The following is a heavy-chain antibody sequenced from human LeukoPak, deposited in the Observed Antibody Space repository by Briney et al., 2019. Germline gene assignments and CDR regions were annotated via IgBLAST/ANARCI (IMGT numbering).Heavy chain of an antibody. V-gene: IGHV4-59*01. J-gene: IGHJ4*02. CDR3: ARAGATVVIDY. CDR1: GGSISSYY. CDR2: IYYSGST. D-gene: IGHD4-17*01. Sequence: SETLSVTCTVSGGSISSYYWSWIRQPPGKGPEWIGYIYYSGSTNYNPSLKSRVTISVDTSKNQFSLKLSSVTAADTAVYYCARAGATVVIDYWGQGTLVTVSS.